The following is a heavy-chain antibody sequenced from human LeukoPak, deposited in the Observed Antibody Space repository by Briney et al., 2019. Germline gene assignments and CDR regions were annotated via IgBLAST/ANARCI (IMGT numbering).Heavy chain of an antibody. CDR3: ARRVRGSGSYLDY. CDR1: GYTFTGYY. V-gene: IGHV1-2*06. J-gene: IGHJ4*02. CDR2: INPNSGGT. Sequence: ASVTVTCKASGYTFTGYYMHWVRQAPGQGLEWMGRINPNSGGTNYAQKFQGRVTMTRDTSISTAYMELSRLRSDDTAMYYCARRVRGSGSYLDYWGQGTLVTVSS. D-gene: IGHD3-10*01.